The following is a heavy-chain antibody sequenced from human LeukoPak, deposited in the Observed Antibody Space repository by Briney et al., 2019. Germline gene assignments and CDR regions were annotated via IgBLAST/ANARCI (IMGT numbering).Heavy chain of an antibody. CDR3: ARENDYGTGY. CDR2: IIPIFGTA. D-gene: IGHD4-17*01. V-gene: IGHV1-69*13. Sequence: RASVTVSCKASGGTFSIYAISWVRQAPGQGLEWMGGIIPIFGTANYAQKFQGRVTITADESTSTAYMELSSLRSEDTAVYYCARENDYGTGYWGQGTLGTVSS. CDR1: GGTFSIYA. J-gene: IGHJ4*02.